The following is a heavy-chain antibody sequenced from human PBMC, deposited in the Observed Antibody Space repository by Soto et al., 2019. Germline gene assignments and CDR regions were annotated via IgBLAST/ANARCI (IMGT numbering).Heavy chain of an antibody. CDR1: GLRLRNFA. J-gene: IGHJ4*02. CDR2: ISGGGDST. V-gene: IGHV3-23*01. Sequence: GGSLRLSCAASGLRLRNFAMNWVRQAPGKGLEWISTISGGGDSTYYADSVRGRFTVSRGNAKNTLYLQMSSLTVEDTAVYYCARDLSGNTTPYFDLWGQGTLVTVSS. D-gene: IGHD1-7*01. CDR3: ARDLSGNTTPYFDL.